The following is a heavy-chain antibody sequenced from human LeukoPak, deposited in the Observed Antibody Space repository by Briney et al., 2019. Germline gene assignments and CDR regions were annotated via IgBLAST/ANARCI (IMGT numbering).Heavy chain of an antibody. CDR3: ARIGRYYDYVWGSYRQYYFDY. Sequence: PSETLSLTCTVSGYSISSGYYWGWIRQPPGKGLEWIGSIYHSGSTYYNPSLKSRVTISVDTSKNQFSLKLSSVTAADTAVYYCARIGRYYDYVWGSYRQYYFDYWGQGTLVTVSS. D-gene: IGHD3-16*02. V-gene: IGHV4-38-2*02. J-gene: IGHJ4*02. CDR1: GYSISSGYY. CDR2: IYHSGST.